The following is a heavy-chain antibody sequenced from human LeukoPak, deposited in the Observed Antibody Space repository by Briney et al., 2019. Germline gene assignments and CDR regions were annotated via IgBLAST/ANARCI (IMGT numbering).Heavy chain of an antibody. V-gene: IGHV7-4-1*02. CDR1: GYIFSIYA. CDR2: INPNTGNP. CDR3: ARNSGTNWFDP. D-gene: IGHD6-25*01. J-gene: IGHJ5*02. Sequence: ASVRVSCKASGYIFSIYAMIWVRQAPGQGLELMGWINPNTGNPTYAQGFTGRFVFSLDTSVSTAYLQISSLKAEDTAVYYCARNSGTNWFDPWGQGTLVTVSS.